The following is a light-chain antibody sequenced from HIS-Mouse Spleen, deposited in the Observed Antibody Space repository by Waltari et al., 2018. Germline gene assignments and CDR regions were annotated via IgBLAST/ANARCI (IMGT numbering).Light chain of an antibody. J-gene: IGLJ3*02. CDR2: EGS. CDR3: CSYAGSSTWV. CDR1: IRDVASYNL. Sequence: QSALTQPSSVSGEPGQSTPPPCTVTIRDVASYNLVSWYQHHPGKAPKLMIYEGSKRPCGVSNRFSGSQSGNTASMTISGLQPEDEADYYCCSYAGSSTWVFGGGTPLTVL. V-gene: IGLV2-23*01.